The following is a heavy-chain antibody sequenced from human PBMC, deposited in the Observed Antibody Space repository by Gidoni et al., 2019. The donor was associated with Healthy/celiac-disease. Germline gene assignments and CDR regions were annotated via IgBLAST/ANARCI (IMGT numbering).Heavy chain of an antibody. CDR2: IYYSGST. D-gene: IGHD3-3*01. V-gene: IGHV4-39*01. J-gene: IGHJ5*02. CDR1: GGSISSSSYY. CDR3: ARGLGRFLEWLVDNWFDP. Sequence: QLQLQESGPGLVKPSETLSLTCTVSGGSISSSSYYWGWIRQPPGKGLEWIGSIYYSGSTYYNPSLKSRVTISVDTSKNQFSLKLSSVTAADTAVYYCARGLGRFLEWLVDNWFDPWGQGTLVTVSS.